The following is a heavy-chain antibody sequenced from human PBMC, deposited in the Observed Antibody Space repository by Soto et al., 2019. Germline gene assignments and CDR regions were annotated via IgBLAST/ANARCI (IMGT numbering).Heavy chain of an antibody. V-gene: IGHV3-9*01. J-gene: IGHJ6*02. CDR2: ISWNSGSI. Sequence: GGSLRLSCAASGFTFDDYAMHWVRQAPGKGLEWVSGISWNSGSIGYADSVKGRFTVSRDNAKNSLYLQMNSLRAEDTALYYCAKETRYYYGMDVWGQGTTVTVSS. CDR1: GFTFDDYA. CDR3: AKETRYYYGMDV.